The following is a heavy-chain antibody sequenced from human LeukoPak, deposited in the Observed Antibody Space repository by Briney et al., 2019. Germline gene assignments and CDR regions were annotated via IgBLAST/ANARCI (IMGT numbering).Heavy chain of an antibody. Sequence: ASVKVSCKASGYTFTGYYMHWVRQAPGQGLEWMGWINPNSGGTNYAQKFQGRVTMTRDTSISTAYMELSRLRSDDTAVYYCARDYRRAYSSSSNWFDPWGQGTLVTVFS. D-gene: IGHD6-6*01. CDR2: INPNSGGT. V-gene: IGHV1-2*02. J-gene: IGHJ5*02. CDR1: GYTFTGYY. CDR3: ARDYRRAYSSSSNWFDP.